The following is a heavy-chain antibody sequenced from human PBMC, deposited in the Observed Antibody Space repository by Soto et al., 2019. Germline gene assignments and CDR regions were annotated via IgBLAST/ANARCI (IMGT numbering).Heavy chain of an antibody. CDR2: IYPGDSDT. J-gene: IGHJ6*02. V-gene: IGHV5-51*01. Sequence: GESLKISCKGSGYSFTSYWIGWVRQMPGKGLEWMGIIYPGDSDTRYSPSFQGQVTISADKSISTAYLQWSSLKASDTAMYYSARFVRYFDWLTYYYYGMDVWGQGTTVTVSS. CDR1: GYSFTSYW. CDR3: ARFVRYFDWLTYYYYGMDV. D-gene: IGHD3-9*01.